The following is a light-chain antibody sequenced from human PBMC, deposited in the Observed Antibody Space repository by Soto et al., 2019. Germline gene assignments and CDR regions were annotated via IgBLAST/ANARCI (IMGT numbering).Light chain of an antibody. CDR2: DAS. CDR1: QNINAW. CDR3: KHHSLSSPWT. V-gene: IGKV1-5*01. J-gene: IGKJ1*01. Sequence: DIHMTQSPSSLSVSVGDRVTITCRTRQNINAWLAWYQQRPGQAPKLMLYDASTVQSGVPSRFSGSETGTEFTLTISILQPDESATYYCKHHSLSSPWTFGQGTKVEIK.